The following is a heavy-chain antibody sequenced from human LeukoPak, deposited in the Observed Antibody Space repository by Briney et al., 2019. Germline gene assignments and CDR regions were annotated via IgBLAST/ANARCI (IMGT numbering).Heavy chain of an antibody. CDR3: AKDGGSYGDYDFDY. CDR1: GFTFSSYA. D-gene: IGHD4-17*01. Sequence: PGGSLRLSCAASGFTFSSYAVSWVRQAPGKGLEWVSAISGSGGSTYYADSVKGRFTISRDNSKNTLYLQMNSLRAEDTAVYYCAKDGGSYGDYDFDYWGQGTLVTVSS. V-gene: IGHV3-23*01. J-gene: IGHJ4*02. CDR2: ISGSGGST.